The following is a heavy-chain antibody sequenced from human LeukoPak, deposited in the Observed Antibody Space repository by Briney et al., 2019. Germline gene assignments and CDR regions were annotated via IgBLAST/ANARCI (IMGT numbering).Heavy chain of an antibody. J-gene: IGHJ4*02. CDR2: VNDSRYT. CDR1: GVSFSTYY. D-gene: IGHD4-17*01. CDR3: ARQLYGSDY. V-gene: IGHV4-34*01. Sequence: PSETLSLTCDVSGVSFSTYYWSWIRQSPEKGLEWIGEVNDSRYTNLNPSLKSRVTISVDTSKNQFSLKLSSVTAADMAIYLCARQLYGSDYSGQGTLVTVSS.